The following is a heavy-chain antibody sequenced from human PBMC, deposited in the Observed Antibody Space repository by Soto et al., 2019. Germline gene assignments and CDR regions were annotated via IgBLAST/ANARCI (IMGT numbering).Heavy chain of an antibody. CDR1: GFSLSTSGVG. D-gene: IGHD6-13*01. CDR3: AHRRPLQGSSSWYYYYYGMDV. V-gene: IGHV2-5*01. Sequence: SGPTLVKPTQTLTLTCTFSGFSLSTSGVGVGWIRQPPGKALEWLALIYWNDDKRYSPSLKSRLTITKDTSKNQVVLTMTNMDPVDTATYYCAHRRPLQGSSSWYYYYYGMDVWGQGTTVTVSS. J-gene: IGHJ6*02. CDR2: IYWNDDK.